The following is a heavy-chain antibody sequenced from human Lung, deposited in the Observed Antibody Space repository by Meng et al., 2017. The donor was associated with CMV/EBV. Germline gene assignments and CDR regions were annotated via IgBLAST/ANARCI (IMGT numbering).Heavy chain of an antibody. D-gene: IGHD3-22*01. CDR3: AKASLSYSSDSSAYYFFDF. CDR2: IDSGGSST. V-gene: IGHV3-23*03. CDR1: GFTFSSYA. J-gene: IGHJ4*02. Sequence: GESLKISCDASGFTFSSYAMSWVRQAPGKGLEWVSVIDSGGSSTYYADSVKARFAISRDNSKNTLDLQMNSLRAEDTAIYYCAKASLSYSSDSSAYYFFDFWGQGTLVTVSS.